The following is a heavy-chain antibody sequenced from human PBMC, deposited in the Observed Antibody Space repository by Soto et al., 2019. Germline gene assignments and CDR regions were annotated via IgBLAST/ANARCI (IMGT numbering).Heavy chain of an antibody. J-gene: IGHJ5*02. V-gene: IGHV1-69*02. CDR2: IIPILGIA. D-gene: IGHD1-26*01. CDR1: GGTFSSYT. Sequence: QVQLVQSGAEVKKPGSSVKVSCKASGGTFSSYTISWVRQAPGQGLEWMGRIIPILGIANYAQKFQGRVTITADKSTSTAYMDLSSLRSEDTAVYYCARYLTRSRRFDPWGQGTLVTVSS. CDR3: ARYLTRSRRFDP.